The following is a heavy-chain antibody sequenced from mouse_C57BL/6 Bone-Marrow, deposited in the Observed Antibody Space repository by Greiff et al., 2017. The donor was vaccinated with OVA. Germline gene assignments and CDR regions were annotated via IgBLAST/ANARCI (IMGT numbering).Heavy chain of an antibody. V-gene: IGHV1-69*01. CDR3: ARLWFGNGFDY. D-gene: IGHD2-1*01. CDR1: GFTFTNYW. Sequence: QVQLQQPGAELVMPGASVKLSCKASGFTFTNYWMHWVKQRPGPGLEWMGRIDPSDSYTNYTPKFQGKSPLTVDTSSNTAYMQLSSLTSEDSAVYDCARLWFGNGFDYWGRGTALTVSA. CDR2: IDPSDSYT. J-gene: IGHJ2*01.